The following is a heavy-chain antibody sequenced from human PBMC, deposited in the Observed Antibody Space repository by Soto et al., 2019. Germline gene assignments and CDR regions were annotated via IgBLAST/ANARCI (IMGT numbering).Heavy chain of an antibody. J-gene: IGHJ4*02. CDR1: GYTFTSYY. CDR2: INPSGGST. D-gene: IGHD3-9*01. V-gene: IGHV1-46*03. CDR3: AREGDYVRYFDWLLYYNDDY. Sequence: ASVKVSCKASGYTFTSYYMHWVRQAPGQGLEWMGIINPSGGSTSYAQKFQGRVTMTRDTSTSTVYMELSSLRSEDTAVYYCAREGDYVRYFDWLLYYNDDYWGQGTLVTVSS.